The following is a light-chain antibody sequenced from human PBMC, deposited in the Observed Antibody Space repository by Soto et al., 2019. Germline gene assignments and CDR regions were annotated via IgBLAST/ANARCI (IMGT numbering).Light chain of an antibody. CDR1: NDDVGGYES. V-gene: IGLV2-14*01. J-gene: IGLJ1*01. CDR2: DVS. CDR3: NSYTSSGLYV. Sequence: QSALTQPASVSGSPGQSITLSCTGTNDDVGGYESVSWYQQHAGRAPRLIIYDVSNRPSGVSGRFSGSKFGNTASLTISGLQAEDEADYYCNSYTSSGLYVFGTGTKLTVL.